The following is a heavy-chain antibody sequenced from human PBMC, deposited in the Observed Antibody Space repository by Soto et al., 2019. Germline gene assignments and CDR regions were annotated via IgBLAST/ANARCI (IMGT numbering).Heavy chain of an antibody. D-gene: IGHD3-22*01. Sequence: QVQLVQSGAEVKKPGASVKVSCKASGYTFTSYDINWVRQATGQGLEWMGWMNPNSGNTGYAQKFQGRVTMTRHTSISTAYMELSRLRSEYTAVYYCARVGYYYDSSGYYLSFDYWGQGTLVIVSS. CDR1: GYTFTSYD. V-gene: IGHV1-8*01. J-gene: IGHJ4*02. CDR2: MNPNSGNT. CDR3: ARVGYYYDSSGYYLSFDY.